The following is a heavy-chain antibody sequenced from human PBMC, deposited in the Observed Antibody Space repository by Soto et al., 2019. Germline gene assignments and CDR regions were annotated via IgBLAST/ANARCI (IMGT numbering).Heavy chain of an antibody. CDR1: GYTFTGYY. CDR2: INPNSGGT. D-gene: IGHD3-10*01. J-gene: IGHJ6*02. V-gene: IGHV1-2*04. Sequence: ASVKVSCKASGYTFTGYYMHWVRQAPGQGLEWMGWINPNSGGTNYAQKFQGWVTMTRDTSISTAYMELSRLRSDDTAVYYCARGTDGITKEGPGMDVWGQGTTVTVSS. CDR3: ARGTDGITKEGPGMDV.